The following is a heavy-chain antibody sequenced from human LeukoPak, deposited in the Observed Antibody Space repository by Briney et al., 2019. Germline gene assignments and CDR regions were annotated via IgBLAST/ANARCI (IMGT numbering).Heavy chain of an antibody. D-gene: IGHD3-16*01. V-gene: IGHV4-59*01. CDR1: GGSISSYY. J-gene: IGHJ4*02. Sequence: PSETLSLTCTVSGGSISSYYWSWIRQPPGKGPEWIGYIYYSGSTNYNPSLKSRVTISVDTSKNQFSLKLSSVTAADTAVYYCARDQLRGFDYWGQGTLVTVSS. CDR3: ARDQLRGFDY. CDR2: IYYSGST.